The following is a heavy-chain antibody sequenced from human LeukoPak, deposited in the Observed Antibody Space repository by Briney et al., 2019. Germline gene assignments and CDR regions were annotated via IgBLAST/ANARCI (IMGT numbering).Heavy chain of an antibody. D-gene: IGHD1-26*01. CDR3: ARGRGSYNAFDI. CDR1: GYTFTGYY. J-gene: IGHJ3*02. Sequence: ASVKVSCKASGYTFTGYYMHWVRQAPGQGLEWMGWINPNSGGTNYAQKFQGRVTMTRDTSISTAYMELSRLRSDNTAVYYCARGRGSYNAFDIWGQGTMVTVSS. CDR2: INPNSGGT. V-gene: IGHV1-2*02.